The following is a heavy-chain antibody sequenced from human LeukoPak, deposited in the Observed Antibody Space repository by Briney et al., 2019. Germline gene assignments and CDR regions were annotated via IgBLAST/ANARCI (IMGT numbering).Heavy chain of an antibody. Sequence: LQTLSLTCAISGDSVSSKSAAWNWIRQSPSRGLEWLGRTNYMSTWYNDYALSVKSRITLNPDTSKNQFSLQLNSVPPEDTAVYFCARSHWNYDNYFDPWGQGTLVTVSS. CDR2: TNYMSTWYN. D-gene: IGHD1-7*01. V-gene: IGHV6-1*01. CDR3: ARSHWNYDNYFDP. CDR1: GDSVSSKSAA. J-gene: IGHJ5*02.